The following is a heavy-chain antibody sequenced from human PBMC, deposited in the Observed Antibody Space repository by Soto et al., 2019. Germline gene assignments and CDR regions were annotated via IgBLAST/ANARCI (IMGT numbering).Heavy chain of an antibody. CDR1: GFTFSSYA. V-gene: IGHV3-30-3*01. Sequence: GGSLRLSCAASGFTFSSYAMHWVRQAPGKGLEWVAVISYDGSNKYYADSVKGRFTISRDNSKNTLYLQMNSLRAEDTAVYYCARDGLLWFGELDYFDYWGQGTLVTVS. D-gene: IGHD3-10*01. CDR3: ARDGLLWFGELDYFDY. J-gene: IGHJ4*02. CDR2: ISYDGSNK.